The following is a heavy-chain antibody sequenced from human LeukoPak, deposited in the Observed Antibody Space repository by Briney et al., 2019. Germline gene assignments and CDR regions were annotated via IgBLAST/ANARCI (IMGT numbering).Heavy chain of an antibody. CDR2: IYTSGST. CDR3: ARSSSWLGYYMDV. CDR1: GGSISSGSYY. J-gene: IGHJ6*03. D-gene: IGHD2-2*01. V-gene: IGHV4-61*02. Sequence: PSQTLSLTCTVSGGSISSGSYYWSWIRQPAGKGLEWIGRIYTSGSTNYNPSLKSRVTMSVDTSKNQFSLKLSSVTAADTAVYYCARSSSWLGYYMDVWGKGTTVTVSS.